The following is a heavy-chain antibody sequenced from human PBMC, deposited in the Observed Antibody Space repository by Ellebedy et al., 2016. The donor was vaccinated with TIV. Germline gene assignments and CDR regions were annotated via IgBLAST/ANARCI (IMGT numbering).Heavy chain of an antibody. J-gene: IGHJ4*02. CDR3: AREIYGSKTQVDY. V-gene: IGHV3-21*01. CDR2: ISGSGGST. Sequence: GGSLRLXXAASGFTFTSYWMSWVRQAPGKGLEWVSTISGSGGSTYYADSVKGRFTISRDNAKNSLYLQMNSLRAEDTAVYYCAREIYGSKTQVDYWGQGTLVTVSS. CDR1: GFTFTSYW. D-gene: IGHD4-23*01.